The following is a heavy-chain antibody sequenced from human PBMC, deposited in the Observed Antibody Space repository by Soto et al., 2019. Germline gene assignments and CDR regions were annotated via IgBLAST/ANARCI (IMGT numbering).Heavy chain of an antibody. J-gene: IGHJ6*02. D-gene: IGHD1-26*01. V-gene: IGHV1-69*13. CDR2: IIPIFGTA. Sequence: GASVKVSCKASGGTFSSYAISWVRQAPGQGLEWMGGIIPIFGTANYAQKFQGRVTITADESTSTAYMELSSLRSEDTAVYYCAGDRHPRYSGSYGDCYGMDVWGQGTTVTVSS. CDR3: AGDRHPRYSGSYGDCYGMDV. CDR1: GGTFSSYA.